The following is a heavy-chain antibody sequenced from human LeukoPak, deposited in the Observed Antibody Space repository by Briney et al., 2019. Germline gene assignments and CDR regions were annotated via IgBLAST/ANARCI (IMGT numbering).Heavy chain of an antibody. CDR2: ISGSGGST. CDR3: AKARYSSSWYFDY. D-gene: IGHD6-13*01. V-gene: IGHV3-23*01. J-gene: IGHJ4*02. CDR1: GVTLRSYA. Sequence: GGSLRLSCAASGVTLRSYAMSWVRRAPGKGLEWVSAISGSGGSTYYADSVKGRFTISRDNSKNTLYLQMNSLRAEDTAVYYCAKARYSSSWYFDYWGQGTLVTVSS.